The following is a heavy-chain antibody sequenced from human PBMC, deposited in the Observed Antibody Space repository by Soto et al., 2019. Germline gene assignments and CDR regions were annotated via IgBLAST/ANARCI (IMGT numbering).Heavy chain of an antibody. CDR1: GGSITSGNYY. CDR2: IDSSGSS. D-gene: IGHD2-2*03. V-gene: IGHV4-31*03. J-gene: IGHJ6*02. Sequence: PSETLSLTSTISGGSITSGNYYWSWIRQPPGKGLEWMGYIDSSGSSYYDPSLKSRLIMSVDTSKNQFSLKLASVTAADTAVYYCARDPGYCMSGTCPTKGGMDVWGQGTTVTVSS. CDR3: ARDPGYCMSGTCPTKGGMDV.